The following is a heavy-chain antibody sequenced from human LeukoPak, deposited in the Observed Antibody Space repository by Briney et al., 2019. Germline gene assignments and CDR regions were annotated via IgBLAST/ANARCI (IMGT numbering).Heavy chain of an antibody. Sequence: GASVKVSCKVSGYTLTELSMHWVRQAPGQGLEWVGWIGPFNGNTNYAQKLRGRITMTADTSTSTAYMELRSLRSDDTAVYFCARVKVRGTYYVDYWGQGTLVTVSS. D-gene: IGHD1-26*01. J-gene: IGHJ4*02. CDR3: ARVKVRGTYYVDY. CDR2: IGPFNGNT. V-gene: IGHV1-18*01. CDR1: GYTLTELS.